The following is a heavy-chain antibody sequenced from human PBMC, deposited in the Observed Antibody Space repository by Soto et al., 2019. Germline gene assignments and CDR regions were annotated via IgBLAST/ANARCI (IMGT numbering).Heavy chain of an antibody. CDR2: INPNSGGT. CDR3: ARVVVAATYDY. J-gene: IGHJ4*02. D-gene: IGHD2-15*01. V-gene: IGHV1-2*06. Sequence: GASVKFSCQASGYIFTDYYMHWVRQAPGQELGWMGRINPNSGGTNYAQKFQGRVTMTRXTXXSXXXTXLXXLRXEDMAMYYCARVVVAATYDYWGQGTLVTVSS. CDR1: GYIFTDYY.